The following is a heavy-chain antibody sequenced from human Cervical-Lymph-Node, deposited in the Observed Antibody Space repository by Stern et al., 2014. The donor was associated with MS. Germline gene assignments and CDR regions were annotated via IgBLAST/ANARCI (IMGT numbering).Heavy chain of an antibody. CDR1: GFTFSSYW. Sequence: EVQLVESGGDLVQPGGSLRLSCAASGFTFSSYWMQWVRHAPGKGLVWVSHINSDGSSTTYADSVKGRFTTSRDNAKNTLYLQMDDLRAEDTAVYFCVRDNYGTDYWGQGTLVTVSS. CDR2: INSDGSST. CDR3: VRDNYGTDY. V-gene: IGHV3-74*03. J-gene: IGHJ4*02. D-gene: IGHD3-16*01.